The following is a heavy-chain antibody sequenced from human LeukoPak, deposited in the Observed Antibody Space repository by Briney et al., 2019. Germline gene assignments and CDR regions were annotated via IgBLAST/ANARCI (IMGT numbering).Heavy chain of an antibody. CDR2: IDPNSGDT. D-gene: IGHD7-27*01. J-gene: IGHJ4*02. Sequence: ASVKVSCKASGYTFTGYFMHWVRQAPGQGLEWMGRIDPNSGDTNYAQSFQGRVTITRDTSISTAYMELSRLRSDDTAIYYCARDLSSTSNWELDYWGQGTLVTVSS. CDR3: ARDLSSTSNWELDY. V-gene: IGHV1-2*06. CDR1: GYTFTGYF.